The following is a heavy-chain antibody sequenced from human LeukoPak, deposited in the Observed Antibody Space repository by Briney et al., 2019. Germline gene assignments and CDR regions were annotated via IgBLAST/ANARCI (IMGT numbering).Heavy chain of an antibody. D-gene: IGHD3-10*01. CDR2: INHSGST. V-gene: IGHV4-34*01. CDR3: ARGGGSGSRYGAFDI. Sequence: SETLSLTCAVYGGSFSGYYWSWIRQPPGKGLGWIGEINHSGSTNYNPSLKSRVTISVDTSKNQFSLKLSSVTAADTAVYYCARGGGSGSRYGAFDIWGQGTMVTVSS. CDR1: GGSFSGYY. J-gene: IGHJ3*02.